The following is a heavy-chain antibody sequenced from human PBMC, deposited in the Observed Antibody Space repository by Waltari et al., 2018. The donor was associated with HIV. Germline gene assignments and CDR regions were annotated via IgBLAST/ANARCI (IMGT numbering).Heavy chain of an antibody. V-gene: IGHV3-21*01. J-gene: IGHJ3*02. D-gene: IGHD2-2*01. CDR1: GFAFSTYS. CDR3: ARGYCRSGDCYGGDDAFDI. CDR2: ITSSGTYK. Sequence: EVQLVESGGGLVKPGGSLRLSCAASGFAFSTYSMNWVRQTPGKGLEWVSSITSSGTYKYSAASLKGRFTLSRDNAKNSLYLQMNSLRVEDTGIYYCARGYCRSGDCYGGDDAFDIWGQGTMVTVSS.